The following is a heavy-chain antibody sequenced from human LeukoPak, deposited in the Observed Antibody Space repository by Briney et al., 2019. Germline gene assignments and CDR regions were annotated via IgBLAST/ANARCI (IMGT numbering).Heavy chain of an antibody. D-gene: IGHD5/OR15-5a*01. CDR1: GFTFSVYS. CDR2: ITGSSSTI. J-gene: IGHJ4*02. V-gene: IGHV3-48*01. CDR3: ARSVGYFDY. Sequence: GGSLRLSCVASGFTFSVYSMNWVRQAPGKGLEWVSYITGSSSTIYYADSVKGRFTISRDNAKNSLHLQMDSLRTDDTAVYYCARSVGYFDYWGQGSLVTVSS.